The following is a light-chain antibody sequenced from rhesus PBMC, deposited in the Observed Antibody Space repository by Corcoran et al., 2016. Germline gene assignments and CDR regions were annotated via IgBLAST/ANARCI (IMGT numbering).Light chain of an antibody. V-gene: IGKV1-22*01. CDR1: QSISSW. Sequence: DIQMTQSPSSLSASVGDTVTITCRASQSISSWLAWYQQKPWKAPKLLIYKASRLQSGVPSRFSGSGSGTEFTLTISSLQPEDFATYYCQQYNSVPLIFGGGTKVEIK. CDR2: KAS. J-gene: IGKJ4*01. CDR3: QQYNSVPLI.